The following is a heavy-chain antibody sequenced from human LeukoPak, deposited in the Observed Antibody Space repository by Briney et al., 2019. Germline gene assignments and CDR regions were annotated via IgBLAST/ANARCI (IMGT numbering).Heavy chain of an antibody. CDR2: IYYSGST. Sequence: SQTLSLTCTVSGGSISSSSYYWGWIRQPPGKGLEWIGSIYYSGSTYYNPSLKSRVTISVDTSKNQFSLKLSSVTAADTAVYYCARTLGYCSGGNCYRWFDPWGQGTLVTVPS. D-gene: IGHD2-15*01. J-gene: IGHJ5*02. CDR3: ARTLGYCSGGNCYRWFDP. V-gene: IGHV4-39*01. CDR1: GGSISSSSYY.